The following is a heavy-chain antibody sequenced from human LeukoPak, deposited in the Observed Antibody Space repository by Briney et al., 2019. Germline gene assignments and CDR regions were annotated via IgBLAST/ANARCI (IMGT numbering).Heavy chain of an antibody. CDR2: IIPIFGTA. V-gene: IGHV1-69*01. CDR1: GGTFSSYA. J-gene: IGHJ5*01. D-gene: IGHD2-2*02. CDR3: AREIVVVPAAIGWFDS. Sequence: ASVKVSCKASGGTFSSYAISWVRQAPGQGLEWMGGIIPIFGTANYAQKFQGRVTITADESTSTAYMELSSLRSEDTAVYYCAREIVVVPAAIGWFDSWGQGTLVTVSS.